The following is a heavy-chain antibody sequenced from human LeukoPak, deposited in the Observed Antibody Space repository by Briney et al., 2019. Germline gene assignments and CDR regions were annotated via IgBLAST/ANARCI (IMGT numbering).Heavy chain of an antibody. CDR1: GASVGSAGYH. Sequence: PSETLSLTCTVSGASVGSAGYHWSWIRQPPGGGLEWIGYIYYISNTNYNPSLKSRVTMSVDPSKNQFSLKLNSVTAADTAVYYCARTQSQSGSYHYYFGYWGQGTLVTVSS. CDR3: ARTQSQSGSYHYYFGY. D-gene: IGHD1-26*01. CDR2: IYYISNT. J-gene: IGHJ4*02. V-gene: IGHV4-61*08.